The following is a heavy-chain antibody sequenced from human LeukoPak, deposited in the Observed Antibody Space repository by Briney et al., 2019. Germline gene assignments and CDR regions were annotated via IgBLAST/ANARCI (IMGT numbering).Heavy chain of an antibody. Sequence: GGSLRLSCAASGFTFSSYAMHWVRQAPGKGLEWVAVISYDGSNKYYADSVKGRFTIPRDNSKNTLYLQMNSLRAEDTAVYYCARDLWGMDVWGQGTTVTVSS. CDR3: ARDLWGMDV. V-gene: IGHV3-30-3*01. D-gene: IGHD3-10*01. J-gene: IGHJ6*02. CDR2: ISYDGSNK. CDR1: GFTFSSYA.